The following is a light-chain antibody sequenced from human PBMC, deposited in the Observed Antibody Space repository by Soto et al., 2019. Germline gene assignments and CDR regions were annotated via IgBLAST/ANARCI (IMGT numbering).Light chain of an antibody. V-gene: IGKV3-20*01. CDR1: QSVSSSS. CDR2: GAS. J-gene: IGKJ2*01. CDR3: QQYGSSPRT. Sequence: EIVLTQSPGTLSLSPGERATLSCRASQSVSSSSLAWYQQNPGQAPRLLIYGASIRATGIPDRFSGSGSGTDFTLTISRLEPEDFAVYYCQQYGSSPRTFGQGTKLEIK.